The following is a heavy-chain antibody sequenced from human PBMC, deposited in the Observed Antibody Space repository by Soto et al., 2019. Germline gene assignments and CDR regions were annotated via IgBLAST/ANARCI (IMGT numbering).Heavy chain of an antibody. V-gene: IGHV1-8*01. CDR1: GYTFTSYD. Sequence: ASVKVSCKASGYTFTSYDINWVRQATGQGLEWMGWMNPNSGNTGYAQKFQGRVTMTRNTSISTAYMELSSLRSEDTAVYYCARALIYYDFWSGYYNSRYNWFDPWGQGTLVTVSS. CDR3: ARALIYYDFWSGYYNSRYNWFDP. J-gene: IGHJ5*02. D-gene: IGHD3-3*01. CDR2: MNPNSGNT.